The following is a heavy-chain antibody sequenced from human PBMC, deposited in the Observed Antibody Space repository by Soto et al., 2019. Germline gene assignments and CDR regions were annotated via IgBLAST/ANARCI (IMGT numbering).Heavy chain of an antibody. CDR3: ARGRYGDY. CDR2: ISAHNGNT. V-gene: IGHV1-18*01. J-gene: IGHJ4*02. CDR1: WYTFTSYG. D-gene: IGHD1-1*01. Sequence: QVHLVPSGAEVKKPGASVKVSCKASWYTFTSYGINWVRQAPGQGLEWMGWISAHNGNTDYAQKLQGRVIVTRDTSTSTAYMELRSLRSDDTAVYYCARGRYGDYWGQGALVTVSS.